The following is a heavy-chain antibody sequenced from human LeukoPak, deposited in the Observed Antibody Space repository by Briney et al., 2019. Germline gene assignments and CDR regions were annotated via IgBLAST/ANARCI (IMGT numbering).Heavy chain of an antibody. Sequence: GGSLRLSCAASGFTFSDYYMSWIRQAPGKGLEWVSVIYSGGSTYYADSVKGRFTISRDNSRNTLYLQMNSLRAEDTAVYYCARGYAQAEVTAPDYWGQGILVTVSS. D-gene: IGHD5-18*01. CDR1: GFTFSDYY. V-gene: IGHV3-66*02. J-gene: IGHJ4*02. CDR2: IYSGGST. CDR3: ARGYAQAEVTAPDY.